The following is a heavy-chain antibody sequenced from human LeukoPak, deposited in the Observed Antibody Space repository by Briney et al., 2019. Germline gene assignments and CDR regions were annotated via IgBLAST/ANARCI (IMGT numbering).Heavy chain of an antibody. V-gene: IGHV3-48*02. D-gene: IGHD3-9*01. CDR1: GFTFSSYE. J-gene: IGHJ4*02. CDR2: ISSSSSTI. CDR3: ARVPLSRYFDW. Sequence: PGGSLRLSCAASGFTFSSYEMNWVRQAPGKGLEWVSYISSSSSTIYYADSVKGRFTISRDNAKNSLYLQMSSLRDEDTAVYYCARVPLSRYFDWLGQGTLVTVSS.